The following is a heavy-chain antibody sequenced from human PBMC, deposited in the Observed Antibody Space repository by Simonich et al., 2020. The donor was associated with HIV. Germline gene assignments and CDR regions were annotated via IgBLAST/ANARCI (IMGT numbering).Heavy chain of an antibody. D-gene: IGHD2-2*01. CDR2: ISSSSSYK. V-gene: IGHV3-21*01. CDR1: GFTFSSYS. Sequence: EVQLVESGGGLVKPGGSLRLSCAASGFTFSSYSMNWVRQAPGKGLEWVSSISSSSSYKYYADSVKGRFTISRANAKNSLYLQMTSLRAEDTAVYYCARDGRKGSSTSCSDYWGQGTLVTVSS. J-gene: IGHJ4*02. CDR3: ARDGRKGSSTSCSDY.